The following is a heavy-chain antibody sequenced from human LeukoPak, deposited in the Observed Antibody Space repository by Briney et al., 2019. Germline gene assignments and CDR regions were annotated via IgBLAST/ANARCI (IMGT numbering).Heavy chain of an antibody. CDR2: ISAYNGNT. CDR3: ARDLDIVVALAAPRHYGMGV. Sequence: GASVKVSCKASGYTFTNYGISWVRQAPGQGLEWMGWISAYNGNTNYVQNLQGRVTMTTDTSASTAYMELRSLRSDDTAVYYCARDLDIVVALAAPRHYGMGVWGQGTTVTVSS. D-gene: IGHD2-2*01. CDR1: GYTFTNYG. J-gene: IGHJ6*02. V-gene: IGHV1-18*01.